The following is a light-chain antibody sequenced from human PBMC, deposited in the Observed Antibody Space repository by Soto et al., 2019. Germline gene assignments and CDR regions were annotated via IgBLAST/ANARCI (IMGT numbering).Light chain of an antibody. Sequence: QSALTQPASVSGSPGQSITISCTGTSSDVGGYNYVSWYQQHPGKAPKLMIYDVSNRPSGVSNRFSGSKSGNTASLTISGLQAEGEADYYCSSYTISTLVVFGGGTKLTVL. CDR2: DVS. CDR1: SSDVGGYNY. V-gene: IGLV2-14*01. J-gene: IGLJ2*01. CDR3: SSYTISTLVV.